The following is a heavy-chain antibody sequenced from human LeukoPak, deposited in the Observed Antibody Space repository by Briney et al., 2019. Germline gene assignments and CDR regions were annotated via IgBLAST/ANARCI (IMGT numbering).Heavy chain of an antibody. V-gene: IGHV3-23*01. Sequence: PGGSLRLSCAASGFTFSNYVMSWVRQAPARGLERVSGIGASGGSTYYADSAQGRFTISRDNSKNTLYLQMNRLRAEDAAVYYCAKAEGYDILTGLDYWGQGTLVTVSS. CDR2: IGASGGST. CDR1: GFTFSNYV. D-gene: IGHD3-9*01. CDR3: AKAEGYDILTGLDY. J-gene: IGHJ4*02.